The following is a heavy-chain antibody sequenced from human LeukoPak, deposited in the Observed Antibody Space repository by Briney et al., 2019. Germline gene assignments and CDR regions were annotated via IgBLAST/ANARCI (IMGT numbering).Heavy chain of an antibody. CDR1: GFTFSSYW. CDR3: ARDDCSGGSCYSHY. CDR2: IKQDGSEK. D-gene: IGHD2-15*01. Sequence: PGGSLRLSCAASGFTFSSYWMSWVRQAPGKGLEWVANIKQDGSEKYYVDSEKGRFTISRDNAKNSLYLQMNSLRAEDTAVYYCARDDCSGGSCYSHYWGQGALVTVS. V-gene: IGHV3-7*01. J-gene: IGHJ4*02.